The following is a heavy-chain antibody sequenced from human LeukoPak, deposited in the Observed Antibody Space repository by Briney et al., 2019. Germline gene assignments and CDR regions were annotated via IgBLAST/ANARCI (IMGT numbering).Heavy chain of an antibody. V-gene: IGHV4-59*08. Sequence: SETLSLTCTVPGGSISGYYWSWIRQPPGKGLEWIGYIYYSGSTNYNPSLNSRVTISVDTSKNQFSLKPSSVTAADTAVYYCARPNSSSWYFDLWGRGTLVTVSS. CDR1: GGSISGYY. J-gene: IGHJ2*01. CDR2: IYYSGST. CDR3: ARPNSSSWYFDL. D-gene: IGHD6-13*01.